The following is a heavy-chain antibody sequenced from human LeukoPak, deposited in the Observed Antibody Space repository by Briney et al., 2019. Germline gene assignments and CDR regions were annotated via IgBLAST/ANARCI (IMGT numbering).Heavy chain of an antibody. Sequence: GGSLRLSCAASGFAFSDYILDWVRQAPGKGLEWVGRIRRGSSSYTTEYAASVKGRFIISRDDSKNSLYLHMNSLQTEDTAVYHCTRDGGEGGNSAFDIWGQGTKVTVSS. V-gene: IGHV3-72*01. CDR2: IRRGSSSYTT. J-gene: IGHJ3*02. D-gene: IGHD3-16*01. CDR1: GFAFSDYI. CDR3: TRDGGEGGNSAFDI.